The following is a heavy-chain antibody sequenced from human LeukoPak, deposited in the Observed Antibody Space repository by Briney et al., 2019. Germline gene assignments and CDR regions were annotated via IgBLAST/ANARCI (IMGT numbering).Heavy chain of an antibody. V-gene: IGHV4-59*01. CDR2: IYYSGST. CDR1: GGSIGSYY. Sequence: PSETLSLTCTVSGGSIGSYYWSWIRQPPGKGLEWIGYIYYSGSTNYNPSLKSRVTISVDTSKNQFSLKLSSVTAADTAVYYCARGGLEADYWGQGTLVTVSS. J-gene: IGHJ4*02. CDR3: ARGGLEADY.